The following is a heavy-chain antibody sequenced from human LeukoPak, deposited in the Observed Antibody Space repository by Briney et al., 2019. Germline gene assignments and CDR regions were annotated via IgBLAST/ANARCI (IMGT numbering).Heavy chain of an antibody. CDR1: GDSISRSTYY. Sequence: SETLSLTCTVSGDSISRSTYYWAWIRQPPGKGLEWVGSVYYGRSPYFNPSLESRATISVDTSKNHFSLKMSSVTAADTAVYHCARSSGTGTFSYWGQGTLVTVSS. D-gene: IGHD6-25*01. J-gene: IGHJ4*02. CDR3: ARSSGTGTFSY. V-gene: IGHV4-39*02. CDR2: VYYGRSP.